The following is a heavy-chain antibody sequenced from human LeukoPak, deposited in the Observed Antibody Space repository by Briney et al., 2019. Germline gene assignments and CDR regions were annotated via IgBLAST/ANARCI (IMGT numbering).Heavy chain of an antibody. CDR2: IKSKTDGGTT. D-gene: IGHD3-9*01. CDR3: TTDRFDDYDILTVDY. CDR1: GFTFSNAW. Sequence: GSLRLSCAASGFTFSNAWMSWVRQAPGKGLEWVGRIKSKTDGGTTDYAAPVKGRFTISRDDSKNTLYLQMNSLKTEDTAVYYCTTDRFDDYDILTVDYWGQGTLVTVSS. J-gene: IGHJ4*02. V-gene: IGHV3-15*01.